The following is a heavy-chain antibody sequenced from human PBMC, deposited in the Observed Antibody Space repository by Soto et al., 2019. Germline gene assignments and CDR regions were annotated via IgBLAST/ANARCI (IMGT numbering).Heavy chain of an antibody. CDR2: IKAYRGNT. D-gene: IGHD4-17*01. J-gene: IGHJ4*02. Sequence: QLQLVQSGAEAKKPGASVKVSCKASGYTFPTSTISWVRQAPGQGLEWMGWIKAYRGNTNYAQKLQGRVTMTTDTSTNTAYMELRSLTNDDTAIYYCAIADYGDDDFWGQGTLVTVSS. CDR1: GYTFPTST. CDR3: AIADYGDDDF. V-gene: IGHV1-18*01.